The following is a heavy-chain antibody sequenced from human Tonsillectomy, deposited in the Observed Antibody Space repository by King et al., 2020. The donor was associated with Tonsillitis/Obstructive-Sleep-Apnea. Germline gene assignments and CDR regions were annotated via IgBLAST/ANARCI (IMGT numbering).Heavy chain of an antibody. CDR2: ISAYNGDT. J-gene: IGHJ6*03. V-gene: IGHV1-18*01. Sequence: VQLVESGVEVKKPGASVKVSCKASGYTFTSYGISWVRQAPGQGLDWMGWISAYNGDTNYAQKLQGGFTMTTDTSTSTAYVELRSLRSDDTAVYYCARPAVAGPYYYYYYMDVWGKGTTVTVSS. CDR3: ARPAVAGPYYYYYYMDV. CDR1: GYTFTSYG. D-gene: IGHD6-19*01.